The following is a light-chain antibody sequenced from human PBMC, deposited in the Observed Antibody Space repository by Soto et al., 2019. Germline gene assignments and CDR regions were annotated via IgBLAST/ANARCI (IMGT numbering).Light chain of an antibody. CDR3: SSYTSSSKPVA. V-gene: IGLV2-14*01. CDR2: DVS. Sequence: QSALTQPASVSGSPGQSITISCTGTSSDVGGYNYVSWYQQHPGKAPKLMIYDVSNRPSGVSNRFSGSKSGNTASLTTSGLKAEDEADYYCSSYTSSSKPVAFGGGTKLTVL. CDR1: SSDVGGYNY. J-gene: IGLJ2*01.